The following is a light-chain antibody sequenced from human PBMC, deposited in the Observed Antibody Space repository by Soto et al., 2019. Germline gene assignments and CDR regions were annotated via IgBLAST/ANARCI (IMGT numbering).Light chain of an antibody. CDR3: QHYSHYPWT. CDR2: QAS. V-gene: IGKV1-5*03. Sequence: DIKMTQSPSTLSASPGDRVIITCRASQSINTWLAWYQHRPGEAPKLLIYQASHLQSGVPSRFSGSGSETEFSLTISSLQPADFATYYCQHYSHYPWTFGQGTKVEIK. J-gene: IGKJ1*01. CDR1: QSINTW.